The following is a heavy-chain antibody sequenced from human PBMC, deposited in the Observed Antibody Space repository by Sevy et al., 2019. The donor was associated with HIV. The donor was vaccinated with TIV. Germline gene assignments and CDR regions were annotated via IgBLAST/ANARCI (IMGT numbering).Heavy chain of an antibody. J-gene: IGHJ4*02. CDR2: IYSDGTT. CDR3: AGRLSSAWYFDF. V-gene: IGHV3-53*01. CDR1: GFSVSRNH. Sequence: GGSLRLSCAASGFSVSRNHINWVRQAPGKGQEWISVIYSDGTTQYADSVKGRLTISRDTSNNTVYLQVSSLRADDTAVYYCAGRLSSAWYFDFWGQGTLVTVSS. D-gene: IGHD6-19*01.